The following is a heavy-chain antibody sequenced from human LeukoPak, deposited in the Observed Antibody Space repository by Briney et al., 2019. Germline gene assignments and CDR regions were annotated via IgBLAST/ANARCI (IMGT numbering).Heavy chain of an antibody. J-gene: IGHJ4*02. V-gene: IGHV3-7*03. Sequence: GGSLRLSCVASGFSFGKYWMSWVRQAPGKGLEWVANIKLDGSEKNYVDSVKGRFTISRDNTKDSLYLQMNSLRAEDTAVFYCARDQYDTWSRRGNFDSWGQGTLVIVSS. D-gene: IGHD3/OR15-3a*01. CDR3: ARDQYDTWSRRGNFDS. CDR2: IKLDGSEK. CDR1: GFSFGKYW.